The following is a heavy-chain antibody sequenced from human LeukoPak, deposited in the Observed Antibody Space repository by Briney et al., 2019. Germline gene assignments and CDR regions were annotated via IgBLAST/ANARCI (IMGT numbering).Heavy chain of an antibody. J-gene: IGHJ4*02. CDR2: ISYDGSNK. D-gene: IGHD1-14*01. V-gene: IGHV3-30-3*01. CDR3: AKVSWTTTTRDY. Sequence: GGSLRLSCAASGFTFSSYAMHWVRQAPGKGLEWVAVISYDGSNKYYADSVKGRFTISRDNSKNTLYLQMNRLRVEDTAVYYCAKVSWTTTTRDYWGQGTLVTVSA. CDR1: GFTFSSYA.